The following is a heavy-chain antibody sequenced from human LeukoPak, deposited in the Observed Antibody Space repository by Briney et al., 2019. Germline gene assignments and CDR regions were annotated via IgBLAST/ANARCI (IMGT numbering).Heavy chain of an antibody. Sequence: GGSLRLSCAASGFTFDDYGMSWVRQAPGKGLEWVSGINGNGGSTGYGDSMKGRFTISRDNAKNSLYLQMNSLRVEDTALYHCARNYHGSGSTAFDIWGQGAMVTVSP. CDR2: INGNGGST. D-gene: IGHD3-10*01. V-gene: IGHV3-20*01. CDR3: ARNYHGSGSTAFDI. J-gene: IGHJ3*02. CDR1: GFTFDDYG.